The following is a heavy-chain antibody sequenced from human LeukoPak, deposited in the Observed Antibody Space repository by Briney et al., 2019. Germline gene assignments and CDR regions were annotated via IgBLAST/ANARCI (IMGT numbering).Heavy chain of an antibody. V-gene: IGHV1-69*13. CDR3: ARVGVYDSSGYYVGDDY. D-gene: IGHD3-22*01. CDR1: GGTFSSYA. CDR2: IIPIFGTA. J-gene: IGHJ4*02. Sequence: SVKVSCKASGGTFSSYAISWVRQAPGQWREWMGGIIPIFGTANYAQKCQGRGTITADESTSTDYLELSSLRSDDTAVYYCARVGVYDSSGYYVGDDYWGQGPLVTVSS.